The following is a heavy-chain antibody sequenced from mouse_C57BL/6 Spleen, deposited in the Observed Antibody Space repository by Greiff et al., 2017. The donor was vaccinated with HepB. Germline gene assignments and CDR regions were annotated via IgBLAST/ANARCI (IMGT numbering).Heavy chain of an antibody. CDR3: TTVVEKSGYYFDY. CDR1: GFNIKDDY. CDR2: IDPENGDT. J-gene: IGHJ2*01. D-gene: IGHD1-3*01. V-gene: IGHV14-4*01. Sequence: EVQLQQSGAELVRPGASVKLSCTASGFNIKDDYMHWVKQRPEQGLEWIGWIDPENGDTEYASKFQGKATITADTSSNTAYLQLSSLTSEDTAVYCGTTVVEKSGYYFDYWGQGTTLTVSS.